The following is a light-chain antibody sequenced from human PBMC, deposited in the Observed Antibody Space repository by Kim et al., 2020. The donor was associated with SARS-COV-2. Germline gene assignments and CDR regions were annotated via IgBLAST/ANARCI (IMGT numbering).Light chain of an antibody. CDR3: QQYAWT. Sequence: TLSASVGDRVTITGRASQSISSWLAWYQQKPGKAPKLLIYKASSLESGVPSRFSGSGSGTEFTLTISSLQPDDFATYYCQQYAWTFGQGTKVDIK. CDR2: KAS. CDR1: QSISSW. J-gene: IGKJ1*01. V-gene: IGKV1-5*03.